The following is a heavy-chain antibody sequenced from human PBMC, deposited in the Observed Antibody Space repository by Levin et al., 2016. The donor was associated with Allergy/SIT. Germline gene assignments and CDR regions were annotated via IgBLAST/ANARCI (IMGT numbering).Heavy chain of an antibody. CDR2: VSHSGKT. CDR1: GGSISDTTW. CDR3: ARDMALGAKWFDP. D-gene: IGHD5-24*01. V-gene: IGHV4/OR15-8*02. J-gene: IGHJ5*02. Sequence: SETLSLTCVVTGGSISDTTWWSWVRQSPGKGLEWIGEVSHSGKTNLNPSLKSRVTISLDKSKSEFSLILTSVTAADTAVYYCARDMALGAKWFDPWGQGIQVTVSS.